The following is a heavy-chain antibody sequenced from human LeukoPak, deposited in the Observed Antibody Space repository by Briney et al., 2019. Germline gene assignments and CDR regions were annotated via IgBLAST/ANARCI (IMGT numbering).Heavy chain of an antibody. CDR3: ARRISGYDYFDY. D-gene: IGHD5-12*01. CDR2: INAGNGNT. CDR1: GYTFTSYA. J-gene: IGHJ4*02. V-gene: IGHV1-3*01. Sequence: ASVKVSCKASGYTFTSYAMRWVRQAPGQRLEWMGWINAGNGNTKYSQKFQGRVTITRDTSASTAYMELSSLRSEDTAVYYCARRISGYDYFDYWGQGTLVTVSS.